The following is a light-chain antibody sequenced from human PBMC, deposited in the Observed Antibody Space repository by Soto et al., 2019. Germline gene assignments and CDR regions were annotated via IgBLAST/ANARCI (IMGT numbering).Light chain of an antibody. Sequence: EIVLTQSPGTLSLSPGERATLSCRASQSVTSDYLAWYQQKPGQAPRLLLYGASNRATGIPDRFNGSGSGTDFTLIISSLEPEDFAVYACQQYGSSPSTFGQGTKLEIK. CDR1: QSVTSDY. J-gene: IGKJ2*01. V-gene: IGKV3-20*01. CDR2: GAS. CDR3: QQYGSSPST.